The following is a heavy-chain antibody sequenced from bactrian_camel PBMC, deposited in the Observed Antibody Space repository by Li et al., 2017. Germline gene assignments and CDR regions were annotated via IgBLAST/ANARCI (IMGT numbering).Heavy chain of an antibody. CDR2: IRTTGGGNT. J-gene: IGHJ4*01. CDR1: GNTGNSAL. D-gene: IGHD5*01. V-gene: IGHV3S1*01. CDR3: TRETQWVGYHEMAEY. Sequence: HVQLVESGGGLVQPGGSLRLSCAASGNTGNSALLGWLRQAPGKKRVGVAAIRTTGGGNTYYDPAVKGRFTISRDNAKNTLYLQLNSLTREDSAMYYCTRETQWVGYHEMAEYWGQGTQVTVS.